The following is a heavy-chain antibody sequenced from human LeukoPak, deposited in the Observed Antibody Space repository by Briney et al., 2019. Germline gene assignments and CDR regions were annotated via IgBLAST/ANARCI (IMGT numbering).Heavy chain of an antibody. CDR3: ARAGAPGYYYYYYYMDV. Sequence: PSETLSLTCTVSGGFISSYYWSWIRQPPGKGLEWIGYICYSGSTNYNPSLKSRVTISVDKSKNQFSLKLSSVTAADTAVYYCARAGAPGYYYYYYYMDVWGKGTTVTISS. CDR2: ICYSGST. V-gene: IGHV4-59*08. CDR1: GGFISSYY. J-gene: IGHJ6*03. D-gene: IGHD5-18*01.